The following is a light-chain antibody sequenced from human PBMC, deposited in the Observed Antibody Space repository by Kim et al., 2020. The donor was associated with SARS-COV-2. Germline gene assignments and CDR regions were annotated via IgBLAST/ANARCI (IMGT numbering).Light chain of an antibody. CDR3: CSYAGTSAWV. V-gene: IGLV2-11*01. J-gene: IGLJ3*02. Sequence: QSALTQPHSVSGSPGQSVTISCTGTSSDVGGYDYVSWYQQHPGKAPKLMIYDVNKRPSGVPDRFSGSKSGNTASLTISGLQAEDEADYYCCSYAGTSAWVFGGGTQLTVL. CDR2: DVN. CDR1: SSDVGGYDY.